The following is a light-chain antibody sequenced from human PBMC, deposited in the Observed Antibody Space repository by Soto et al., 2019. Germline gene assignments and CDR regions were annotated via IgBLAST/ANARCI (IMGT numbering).Light chain of an antibody. CDR1: SSDVGGYNY. CDR3: SSYTSSSTRV. Sequence: QSALTQPASVSVSPGQSITISCTGTSSDVGGYNYVSWYQQHPGKAPKLMIYEVSTRPSGVSNRFSGSKSGNPASLTISGLQAEDEADYYCSSYTSSSTRVFGGGTTLTVL. CDR2: EVS. J-gene: IGLJ3*02. V-gene: IGLV2-14*01.